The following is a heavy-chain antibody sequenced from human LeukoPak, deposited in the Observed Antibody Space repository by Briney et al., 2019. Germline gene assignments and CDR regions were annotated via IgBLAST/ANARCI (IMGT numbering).Heavy chain of an antibody. D-gene: IGHD3-10*01. CDR2: IYHSGST. V-gene: IGHV4-30-2*01. J-gene: IGHJ4*02. Sequence: SETLSLTCAVSGGSISSGGYSWSWIRQPPGKGLEWIGYIYHSGSTYYNPSLKSRVTMSVDTSKNQFSLKLSSVTAADTAVYYCARQDGSGILPFDYWGQGTLVTVSS. CDR3: ARQDGSGILPFDY. CDR1: GGSISSGGYS.